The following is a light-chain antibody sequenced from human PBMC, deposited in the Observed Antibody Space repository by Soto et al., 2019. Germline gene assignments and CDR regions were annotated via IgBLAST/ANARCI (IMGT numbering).Light chain of an antibody. CDR1: QSVSRY. CDR3: QHRTTPFT. Sequence: EIVLTQSPATLSLSPGERATLSCRASQSVSRYLAWYQQKPGQAPRLLIYDASSRATGIPARFSGSGSGTDFTLTISSLEPEDFAVYYCQHRTTPFTFGGGTKVQIK. J-gene: IGKJ4*01. V-gene: IGKV3-11*01. CDR2: DAS.